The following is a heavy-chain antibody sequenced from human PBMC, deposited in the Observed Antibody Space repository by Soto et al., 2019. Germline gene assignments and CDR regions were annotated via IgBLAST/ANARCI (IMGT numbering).Heavy chain of an antibody. V-gene: IGHV3-48*01. J-gene: IGHJ4*02. CDR1: GFTFSNYS. CDR2: ISSSSSTI. D-gene: IGHD3-10*01. CDR3: ARDLTLLWFGESGDY. Sequence: GGSLRLSCAASGFTFSNYSMNWVRQAPGKGLEWVSYISSSSSTIYYADSVKGRFTISRDNAKNSLYLQMNSLRAEDTAVYYCARDLTLLWFGESGDYWGQGTLVTVSS.